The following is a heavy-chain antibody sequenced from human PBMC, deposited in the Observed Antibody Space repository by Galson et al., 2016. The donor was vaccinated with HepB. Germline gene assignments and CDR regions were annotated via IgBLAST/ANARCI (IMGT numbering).Heavy chain of an antibody. D-gene: IGHD5-24*01. Sequence: SLRLSCAASGFTLSYSVYWLSCVRQAPGKGLEWVANLDGGGQKKYYVVSVKGRFTISRDTAKNSLYLQMNSLRVEDTAVYYCVRDDDGPAWFDPRSQGTQVTVSS. V-gene: IGHV3-7*04. CDR3: VRDDDGPAWFDP. J-gene: IGHJ5*02. CDR2: LDGGGQKK. CDR1: GFTLSYSVYW.